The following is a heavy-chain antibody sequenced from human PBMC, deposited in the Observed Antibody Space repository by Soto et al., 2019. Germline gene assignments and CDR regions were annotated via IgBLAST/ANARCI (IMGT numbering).Heavy chain of an antibody. CDR3: ARDRVEGAGWFDP. J-gene: IGHJ5*02. D-gene: IGHD1-26*01. CDR2: ISNSGTTI. CDR1: GFTFSDYY. V-gene: IGHV3-11*01. Sequence: QVQLVESGGGLVKPGGSLRLSCAASGFTFSDYYMNWIRQAPGKGLEWVSYISNSGTTIYYADSVKGRFTISRDNAENSLFLQMNSLRAEDTAVYYCARDRVEGAGWFDPWVQGTLVTVSS.